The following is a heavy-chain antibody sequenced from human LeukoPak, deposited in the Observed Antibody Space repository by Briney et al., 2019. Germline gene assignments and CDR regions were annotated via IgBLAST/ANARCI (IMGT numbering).Heavy chain of an antibody. CDR3: ARATVTTLDY. Sequence: SQTLSLTCTVSSGSISSGSYYWSWIRQPAGKGLEWIGRIYTSGSTNYNPSLKSRVTISVDTSKNQFSLKLSSVTAADTAVYYCARATVTTLDYWGQGTLVTVSS. V-gene: IGHV4-61*02. CDR1: SGSISSGSYY. CDR2: IYTSGST. D-gene: IGHD4-17*01. J-gene: IGHJ4*02.